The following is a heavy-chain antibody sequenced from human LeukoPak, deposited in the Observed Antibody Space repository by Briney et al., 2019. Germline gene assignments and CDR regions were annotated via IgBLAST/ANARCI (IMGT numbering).Heavy chain of an antibody. CDR1: GFTFSSYS. CDR3: ARDPGDY. Sequence: PGGSLRLSCAASGFTFSSYSMNWVCQAPGKGLEWVSYISSSSSPIYYADSVKGRFTISRDNAKNSLYLQMNSLRDDDTAVYYCARDPGDYWGQGTLVTVSS. V-gene: IGHV3-48*02. D-gene: IGHD3-10*01. J-gene: IGHJ4*02. CDR2: ISSSSSPI.